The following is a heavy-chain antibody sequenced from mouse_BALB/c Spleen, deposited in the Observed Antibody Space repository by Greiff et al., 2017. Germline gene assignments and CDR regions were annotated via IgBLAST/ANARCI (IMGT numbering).Heavy chain of an antibody. CDR1: GFTFTDYY. J-gene: IGHJ4*01. CDR3: ARDGYDYDECSLYAMDY. D-gene: IGHD2-4*01. V-gene: IGHV7-3*02. CDR2: IRNKANGYTT. Sequence: EVKLMESGGGLVQPGGSLRLSCATSGFTFTDYYMSWVRQPPGKALEWLGFIRNKANGYTTEYSASVKGRFTISRDNSQSILYLQMNTLIAEDSATYYCARDGYDYDECSLYAMDYWGQGTSVTVSS.